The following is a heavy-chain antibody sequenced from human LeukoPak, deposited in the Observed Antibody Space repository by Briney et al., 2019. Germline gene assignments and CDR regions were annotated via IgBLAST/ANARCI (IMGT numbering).Heavy chain of an antibody. D-gene: IGHD2-15*01. V-gene: IGHV3-23*01. J-gene: IGHJ4*02. CDR2: ISASSGNT. CDR3: AKVPASRWFFDY. Sequence: PGGSLRLSCAASGFTFSSYAMSWVRQAPRRGLEWVSTISASSGNTFYADSVKGRFTISRDSSKNTLYLQMNSLRAEDSAIYYCAKVPASRWFFDYWGQGTLVTVSS. CDR1: GFTFSSYA.